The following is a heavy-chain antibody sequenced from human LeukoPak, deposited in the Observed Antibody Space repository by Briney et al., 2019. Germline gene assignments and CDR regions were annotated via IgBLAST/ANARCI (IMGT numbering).Heavy chain of an antibody. CDR3: ARGPYYGSGSYYLSGFDY. CDR2: IIPIFGTA. Sequence: GASVKVSCKASGGTFSSYAISWVRQAPGQGLEWMGGIIPIFGTANYAQKFQGRVTITAGESTSTAYMELSSLRSEDTAVYYCARGPYYGSGSYYLSGFDYWGQGTLVTVSS. V-gene: IGHV1-69*13. D-gene: IGHD3-10*01. CDR1: GGTFSSYA. J-gene: IGHJ4*02.